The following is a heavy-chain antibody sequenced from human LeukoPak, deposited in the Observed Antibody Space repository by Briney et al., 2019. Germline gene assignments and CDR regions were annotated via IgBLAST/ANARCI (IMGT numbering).Heavy chain of an antibody. Sequence: PGGSLRLSCAASGFTFSSYAMHWVRQAPGKGLEWVAVISYDGSNKYYADSVKGRFTISRDNSKNMLYLQMNSLRAEDTAVYYCAKGDGPFDVAPVDYWGQGTLVTVSS. CDR2: ISYDGSNK. V-gene: IGHV3-30-3*01. CDR1: GFTFSSYA. D-gene: IGHD5-12*01. J-gene: IGHJ4*02. CDR3: AKGDGPFDVAPVDY.